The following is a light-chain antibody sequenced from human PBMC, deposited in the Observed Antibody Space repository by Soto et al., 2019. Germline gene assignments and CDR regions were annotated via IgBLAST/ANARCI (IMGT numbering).Light chain of an antibody. CDR3: SSYTSSITYV. CDR2: DVT. Sequence: QSVLTQPASVSGSPGQSITLSCTGTSSDVGAYNYVSWYQQHPGKAPKLMIYDVTNRPSGVSNRFSASKSGNTASLTISGLQADDEADYYCSSYTSSITYVFGTGTKLTVL. J-gene: IGLJ1*01. CDR1: SSDVGAYNY. V-gene: IGLV2-14*01.